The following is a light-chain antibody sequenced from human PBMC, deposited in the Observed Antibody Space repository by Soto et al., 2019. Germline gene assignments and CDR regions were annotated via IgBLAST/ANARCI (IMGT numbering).Light chain of an antibody. J-gene: IGLJ2*01. CDR2: SNN. Sequence: QSVLTQPPSASGTPGQRVTISCSGSSSNIGSNTVNWYQQLPGTAPKLLIYSNNQRPSGVPYRFSGSKSGTSASLAISGLQSEDEDDYYCAAWDDSLNGPVFGGGTKLTVL. CDR3: AAWDDSLNGPV. V-gene: IGLV1-44*01. CDR1: SSNIGSNT.